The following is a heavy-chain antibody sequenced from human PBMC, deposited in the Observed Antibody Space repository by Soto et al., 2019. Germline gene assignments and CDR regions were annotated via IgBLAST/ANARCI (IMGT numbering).Heavy chain of an antibody. CDR2: INHSGFT. CDR1: GGSLRGHY. CDR3: ARAAVKLGATLFDS. D-gene: IGHD1-26*01. J-gene: IGHJ4*02. V-gene: IGHV4-34*01. Sequence: SETLSLTCAVSGGSLRGHYWSWIRQSPEKGLEWIGEINHSGFTNYNPTLKSRVTISRDASKNQFSLRLSSMTAADSAVYFCARAAVKLGATLFDSWGQGTLVTVS.